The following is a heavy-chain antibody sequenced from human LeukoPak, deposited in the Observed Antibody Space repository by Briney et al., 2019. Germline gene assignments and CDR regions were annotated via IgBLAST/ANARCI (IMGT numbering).Heavy chain of an antibody. V-gene: IGHV4-34*01. CDR3: ASEASDSSGYDAFDI. CDR1: GGSFSGYY. CDR2: INHSGST. Sequence: SETLSLTCAVYGGSFSGYYWSWIRQPPGKGLEWIGEINHSGSTNYNPSLKSRVTISVDTSKNQFSLKLSSVTAADTAVYYCASEASDSSGYDAFDIWGQGTMVTVSS. D-gene: IGHD3-22*01. J-gene: IGHJ3*02.